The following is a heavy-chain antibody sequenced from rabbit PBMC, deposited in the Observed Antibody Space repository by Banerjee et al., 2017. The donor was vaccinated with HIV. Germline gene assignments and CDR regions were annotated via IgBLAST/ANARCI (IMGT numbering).Heavy chain of an antibody. V-gene: IGHV1S40*01. CDR3: ARSTGDGYTYNLNL. D-gene: IGHD6-1*01. Sequence: QSLEESGGDLVKPGASLTLTCTASGFSFSSSYYMCWVRQAPGKGLEWIACIYAGSSGSTYYASWAKGRFTISKTSSTTVTLQMTSLTAADTATYFCARSTGDGYTYNLNLWGPGTLVTVS. CDR1: GFSFSSSYY. J-gene: IGHJ4*01. CDR2: IYAGSSGST.